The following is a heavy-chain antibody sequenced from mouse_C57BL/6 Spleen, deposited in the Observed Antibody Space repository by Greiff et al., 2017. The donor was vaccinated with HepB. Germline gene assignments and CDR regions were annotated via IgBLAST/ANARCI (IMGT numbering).Heavy chain of an antibody. J-gene: IGHJ4*01. CDR3: VRAKIYYGNYGDAMDY. CDR1: GFTFNTYA. V-gene: IGHV10-3*01. Sequence: EVMLVESGGGLVQPKGSLKLSCAASGFTFNTYAMHWVRQAPGKGLEWVARIRSKSSNYETYYADSVKDRFTISRDDSQSMLYLQMNNLKTEDTAMYYCVRAKIYYGNYGDAMDYWGQGTSVTVSS. D-gene: IGHD2-1*01. CDR2: IRSKSSNYET.